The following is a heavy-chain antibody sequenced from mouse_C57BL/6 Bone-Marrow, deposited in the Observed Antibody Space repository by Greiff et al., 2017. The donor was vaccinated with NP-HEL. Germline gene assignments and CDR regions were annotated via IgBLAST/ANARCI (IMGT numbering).Heavy chain of an antibody. J-gene: IGHJ2*01. CDR2: IDPENGDT. Sequence: VQLQQSGAELVRLGASVKLSCSASGFHLQDDYMHWVLQRPEQGLEWIGWIDPENGDTEYASKFQGKATITADTSSNTAYLQLSSLTSEDTAVYYCTTDGYLNYWGQGTTLTVSS. V-gene: IGHV14-4*01. D-gene: IGHD2-3*01. CDR1: GFHLQDDY. CDR3: TTDGYLNY.